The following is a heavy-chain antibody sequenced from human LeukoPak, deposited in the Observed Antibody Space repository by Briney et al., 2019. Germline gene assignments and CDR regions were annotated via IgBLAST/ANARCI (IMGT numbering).Heavy chain of an antibody. D-gene: IGHD4-17*01. J-gene: IGHJ4*02. CDR2: MNPNSGAT. Sequence: GASVKVSCKASGYTFTGYCIHWVRQAPGQGLEWMGWMNPNSGATNYAQKFQGRVTMTRDTSISIAYMELSRLRSDDTAVYYCTRGPDYGDFDPDHYFDFWGQGTLVTVSS. CDR3: TRGPDYGDFDPDHYFDF. V-gene: IGHV1-2*02. CDR1: GYTFTGYC.